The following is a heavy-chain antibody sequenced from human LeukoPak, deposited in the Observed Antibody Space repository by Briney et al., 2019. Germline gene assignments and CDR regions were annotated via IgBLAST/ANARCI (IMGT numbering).Heavy chain of an antibody. D-gene: IGHD3-10*01. CDR2: IRGGGGST. V-gene: IGHV3-23*01. Sequence: GGSLSLSCAASGFPFSSYAMSWVRQAPGKGLEWVSAIRGGGGSTYYADSVKGRFTISRDNSKNTLYLQMNSLRAEDTAVYYCAKGVTMVRGVISYYYYGMDVWGQGTTVTVSS. CDR1: GFPFSSYA. J-gene: IGHJ6*02. CDR3: AKGVTMVRGVISYYYYGMDV.